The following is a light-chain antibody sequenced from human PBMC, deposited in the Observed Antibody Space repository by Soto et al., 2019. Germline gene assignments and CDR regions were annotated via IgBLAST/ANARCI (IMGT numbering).Light chain of an antibody. V-gene: IGLV2-14*01. CDR3: CSYADGSIYF. CDR1: SSDVGAYTS. Sequence: QSVLTQPASVSGSPGQSITISCTGTSSDVGAYTSVSWYQHHPGKAPKVIIYEVNKRPSGISNRFSGSKSVNTASLTISGLQAEDEGDYYCCSYADGSIYFFGTGTKVTVL. J-gene: IGLJ1*01. CDR2: EVN.